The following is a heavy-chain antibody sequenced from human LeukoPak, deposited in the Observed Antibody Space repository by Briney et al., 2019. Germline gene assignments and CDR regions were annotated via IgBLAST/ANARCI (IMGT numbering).Heavy chain of an antibody. CDR3: ARGAAYQLLYFHHFDY. J-gene: IGHJ4*02. CDR1: GFTFSSYA. Sequence: TGGSLRLSCAASGFTFSSYAMHWVRQAPGKGLEYVSAISSNGGSTYYANSVKGRFTISRDNSKNTLYLQMGSLRAEDMAVYYCARGAAYQLLYFHHFDYWGQGTLVTVSS. CDR2: ISSNGGST. D-gene: IGHD2-2*02. V-gene: IGHV3-64*01.